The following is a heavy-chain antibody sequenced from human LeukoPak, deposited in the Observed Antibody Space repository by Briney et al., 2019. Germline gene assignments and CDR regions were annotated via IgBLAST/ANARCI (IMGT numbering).Heavy chain of an antibody. V-gene: IGHV3-30-3*01. Sequence: PGRSLRLSCAASGFTFSSYAMHWVRQAPGKGLEWVAVISYDGSNKYYEDSVKGRFTISRDNSKNTLYLQMNSLRAEDTAVYYCARESVREGDGYNYSPSDYWGQGTLVTVSS. CDR2: ISYDGSNK. J-gene: IGHJ4*02. CDR1: GFTFSSYA. D-gene: IGHD5-24*01. CDR3: ARESVREGDGYNYSPSDY.